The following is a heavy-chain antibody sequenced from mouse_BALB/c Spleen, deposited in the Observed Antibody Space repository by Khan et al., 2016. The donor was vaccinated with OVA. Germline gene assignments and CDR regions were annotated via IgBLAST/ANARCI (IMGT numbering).Heavy chain of an antibody. CDR2: ISYSGTT. V-gene: IGHV3-2*02. Sequence: EVQLQESGPGLVKPSQSLSLTCTVTGYSITSNYAWNWIRQFPGNKLEWMGYISYSGTTSYNPSLKSRISITRDPYKNQFFLQLNSVTTADTATYYGARVNYYGYARDDWGQGTSVTVSS. D-gene: IGHD1-1*01. J-gene: IGHJ4*01. CDR3: ARVNYYGYARDD. CDR1: GYSITSNYA.